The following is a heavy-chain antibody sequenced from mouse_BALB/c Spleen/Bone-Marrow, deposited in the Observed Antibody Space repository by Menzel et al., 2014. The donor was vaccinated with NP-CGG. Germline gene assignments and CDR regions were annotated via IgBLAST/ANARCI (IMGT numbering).Heavy chain of an antibody. CDR2: IDPANGNT. Sequence: DVQLQESGAELVKPGASVKLSCTASGFNIKDTYMHWVKQRPEQGLEWIGRIDPANGNTKYDPKFQGKATMTADTSSNTAYLQLSSLTSEDTAVYYCARRGYYGNYYYAMDYWGQGTSVTVSS. J-gene: IGHJ4*01. CDR1: GFNIKDTY. V-gene: IGHV14-3*02. D-gene: IGHD2-1*01. CDR3: ARRGYYGNYYYAMDY.